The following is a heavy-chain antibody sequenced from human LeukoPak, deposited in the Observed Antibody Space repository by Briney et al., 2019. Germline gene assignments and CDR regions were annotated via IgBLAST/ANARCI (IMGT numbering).Heavy chain of an antibody. V-gene: IGHV3-11*01. CDR1: GFTFSDYY. J-gene: IGHJ4*02. D-gene: IGHD6-19*01. Sequence: GGSLRLSCAASGFTFSDYYMSWIRQAPGKGLEWVSYISSSGSTIYYADSVKGRFTISRDNAKNSLYLQMNSLRAEDTAVYYCARELSSGWYEGYFDYWGQGTLVTVSS. CDR2: ISSSGSTI. CDR3: ARELSSGWYEGYFDY.